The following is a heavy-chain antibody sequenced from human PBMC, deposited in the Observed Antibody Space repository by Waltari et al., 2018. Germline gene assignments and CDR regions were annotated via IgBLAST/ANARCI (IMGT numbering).Heavy chain of an antibody. CDR2: IIPMFGTT. CDR1: GGTFGSYT. CDR3: ARAIVGGYYFDY. Sequence: QVPLVQSGAEVKEPGSSVKVSCKASGGTFGSYTVSWVRQAPGQGLEWMGGIIPMFGTTNYAQKFQGRVTITADESTYTAYMDLSSLRSEDTAVYYCARAIVGGYYFDYWGQGTLVTVSS. V-gene: IGHV1-69*01. J-gene: IGHJ4*02. D-gene: IGHD1-26*01.